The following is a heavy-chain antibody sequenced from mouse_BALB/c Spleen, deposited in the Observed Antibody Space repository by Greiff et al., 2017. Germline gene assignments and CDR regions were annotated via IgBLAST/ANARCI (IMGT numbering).Heavy chain of an antibody. CDR2: ISSGGSYT. J-gene: IGHJ3*01. D-gene: IGHD2-1*01. CDR3: ARHPDGNYSWFAY. CDR1: GFTFSSYG. Sequence: EVQRVESGGDLVKPGGSLKLSCAASGFTFSSYGMSWVRQTPDKRLEWVATISSGGSYTYYPDSVKGRFTISRDNAKNTLYLQMSSLKSEDTAMYYCARHPDGNYSWFAYWGQGTLVTVSA. V-gene: IGHV5-6*01.